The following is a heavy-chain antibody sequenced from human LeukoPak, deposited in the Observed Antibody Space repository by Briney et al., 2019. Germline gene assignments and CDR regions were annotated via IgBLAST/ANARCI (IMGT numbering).Heavy chain of an antibody. V-gene: IGHV4-34*01. D-gene: IGHD4-11*01. CDR1: GGSISSHY. Sequence: PSETLSLTCTVSGGSISSHYWSWIRQPPGKGPEWVGEINHSGSTNYNPSLKSRVTISVDTSKNQFSLKLSSVTAADTAVYYCARALPYSNYVFDYWGQGTLVTVSS. J-gene: IGHJ4*02. CDR3: ARALPYSNYVFDY. CDR2: INHSGST.